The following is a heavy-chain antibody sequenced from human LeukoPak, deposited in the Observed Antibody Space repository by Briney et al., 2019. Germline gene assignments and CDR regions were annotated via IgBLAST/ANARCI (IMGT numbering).Heavy chain of an antibody. V-gene: IGHV3-53*01. CDR1: GFTVSSNY. J-gene: IGHJ4*02. Sequence: PGGSLRLSCAASGFTVSSNYMSWVRQAPGKGLEWVSVIYSGGTTYYADSVKGRFTISRDNSKNTLYLQMNSLRAEDTAVYHCARDSYYGSGSYYRYTFDYWGQGTLVTVSS. D-gene: IGHD3-10*01. CDR2: IYSGGTT. CDR3: ARDSYYGSGSYYRYTFDY.